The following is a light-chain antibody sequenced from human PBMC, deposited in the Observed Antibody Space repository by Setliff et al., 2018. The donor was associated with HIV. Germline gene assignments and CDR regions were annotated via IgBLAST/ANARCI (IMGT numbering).Light chain of an antibody. V-gene: IGLV2-14*03. CDR2: DVS. CDR1: SSDVGGYNY. J-gene: IGLJ2*01. CDR3: CSYAGDRVFWL. Sequence: QSALTQPASVSGSPGQSITISCTGTSSDVGGYNYVSWYQQHPGKAPKLMIYDVSYRPSGVSNRFSGSKSGNTASLTIFGLQPEDEADYYCCSYAGDRVFWLFAGGTKVTVL.